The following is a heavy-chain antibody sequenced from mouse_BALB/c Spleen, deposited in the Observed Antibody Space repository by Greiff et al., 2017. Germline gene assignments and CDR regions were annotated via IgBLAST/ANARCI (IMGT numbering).Heavy chain of an antibody. CDR2: IWSDGST. Sequence: VKVEESGPDLVAPSQSLSITCTVSGFSLTSYGVHWVRQPPGKGLEWLVVIWSDGSTTYNSALKSRLSISKDNSKSQVFLKMNSLQTDDTAMYYWARNYYGSFYAMDYWGQGTTLTVSS. CDR3: ARNYYGSFYAMDY. CDR1: GFSLTSYG. V-gene: IGHV2-6-2*01. D-gene: IGHD1-1*01. J-gene: IGHJ2*01.